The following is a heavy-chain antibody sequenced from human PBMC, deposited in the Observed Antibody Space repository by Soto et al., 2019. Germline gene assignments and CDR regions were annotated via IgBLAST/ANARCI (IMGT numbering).Heavy chain of an antibody. CDR2: IWYDGSNK. CDR3: ARDFSSGYDPYYYYYYGMDV. D-gene: IGHD5-12*01. Sequence: LRLSCAASGFTFSSYGMHWVRQAPGKGLEWVAVIWYDGSNKYYADSVKGRFTISRDNSKNTLYLQMNSLRAEDTAVYYCARDFSSGYDPYYYYYYGMDVWGQGTTVTVSS. CDR1: GFTFSSYG. J-gene: IGHJ6*02. V-gene: IGHV3-33*01.